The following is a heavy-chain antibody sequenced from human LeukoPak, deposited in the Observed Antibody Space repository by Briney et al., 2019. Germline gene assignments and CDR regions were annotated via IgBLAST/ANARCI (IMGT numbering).Heavy chain of an antibody. V-gene: IGHV3-11*04. J-gene: IGHJ4*02. Sequence: GGSLRLSCAASGFTFTDAWMSWVRQAPGKGLQWISYISRGGEEIYYGDSVKGRFTVSRDNAKNSLYLQMNSLRVEDTATYHCARDRPDRGYSYGRDFDYWGQGTLVTVSS. CDR2: ISRGGEEI. D-gene: IGHD5-18*01. CDR3: ARDRPDRGYSYGRDFDY. CDR1: GFTFTDAW.